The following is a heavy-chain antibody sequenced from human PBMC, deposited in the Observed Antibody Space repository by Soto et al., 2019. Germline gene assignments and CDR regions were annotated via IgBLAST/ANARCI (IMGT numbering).Heavy chain of an antibody. D-gene: IGHD2-2*01. V-gene: IGHV1-69*06. J-gene: IGHJ6*02. Sequence: QVQLVQSGAEVKKPGSSVKVSCKASGGTFSSYAISWVRQAPGQGLEWMGGIIPIFGTANYAQKFQGRVTITEDKSTSTAYMELSSLRSEDTAVYYCARAQDIVVVPAADSYYYYYGMDVWGQGTTVTVSS. CDR3: ARAQDIVVVPAADSYYYYYGMDV. CDR1: GGTFSSYA. CDR2: IIPIFGTA.